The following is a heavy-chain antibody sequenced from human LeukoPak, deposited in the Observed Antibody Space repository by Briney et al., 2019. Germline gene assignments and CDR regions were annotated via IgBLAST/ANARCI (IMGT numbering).Heavy chain of an antibody. CDR2: IYSAGST. CDR1: GFTVSSNY. D-gene: IGHD3-10*01. J-gene: IGHJ4*02. Sequence: PGGPLRLSCAASGFTVSSNYMTWVRQAPGKGLEWVSVIYSAGSTYYADSVKGRFTISGDNPKNTLYLQMNSLRAEDTAVYYCARSEYYYGSGSYYFFDYWGQGTLVTVSS. CDR3: ARSEYYYGSGSYYFFDY. V-gene: IGHV3-53*01.